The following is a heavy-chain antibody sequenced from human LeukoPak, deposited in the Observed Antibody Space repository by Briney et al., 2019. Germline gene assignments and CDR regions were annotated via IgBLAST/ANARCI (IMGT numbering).Heavy chain of an antibody. CDR3: ARGMVRGVAPFDY. V-gene: IGHV3-11*01. CDR1: GFTFSDYY. CDR2: IRSSGSTI. J-gene: IGHJ4*02. Sequence: GGSLRLSCAASGFTFSDYYMSWIRQAPGKGLEWVSYIRSSGSTIYYADSVKGRFTISRDNAKNSLYLQMNSLRAEDTAVYYCARGMVRGVAPFDYWGQGTLVTVSS. D-gene: IGHD3-10*01.